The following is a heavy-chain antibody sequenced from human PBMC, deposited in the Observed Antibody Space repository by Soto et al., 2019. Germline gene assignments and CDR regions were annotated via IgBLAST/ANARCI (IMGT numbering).Heavy chain of an antibody. CDR3: VIHSATKDRFPNFY. J-gene: IGHJ4*02. V-gene: IGHV3-30-3*01. D-gene: IGHD1-1*01. Sequence: PGGSLRLSCAASGFTFSSYAMHWVRQAPGKGLEWVAVISYDGSNKYYADSVKGRFTISRDNSKNTLYLQMNSLRAEDTAVYYSVIHSATKDRFPNFYWGQRTPVTGSS. CDR1: GFTFSSYA. CDR2: ISYDGSNK.